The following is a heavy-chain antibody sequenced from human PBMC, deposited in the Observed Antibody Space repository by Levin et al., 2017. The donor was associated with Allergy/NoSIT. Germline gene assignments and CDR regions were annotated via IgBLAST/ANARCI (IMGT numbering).Heavy chain of an antibody. J-gene: IGHJ4*02. CDR3: ARDNFDY. Sequence: GGSLRLSCAASGFTISSNYMSWVRQAPGKGLEWVSVIYSAGSTYYADSVKGRFTISRDISKNTLYLQMNSLRAEDTAVYYCARDNFDYWGQGTLVTVSS. CDR1: GFTISSNY. V-gene: IGHV3-53*01. CDR2: IYSAGST.